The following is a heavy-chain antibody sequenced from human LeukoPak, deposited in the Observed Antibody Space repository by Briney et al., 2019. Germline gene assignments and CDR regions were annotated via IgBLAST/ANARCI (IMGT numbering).Heavy chain of an antibody. CDR2: ISSSGSTI. CDR1: GFTFSDYY. J-gene: IGHJ3*02. CDR3: ARDVFSTSLGAFDI. Sequence: GGSLRLSCAASGFTFSDYYMSWIRQAPGKGLEWDSYISSSGSTIYYADSVKGRFTISRDNAKNSLYLQMNSLRAEDTAVYYCARDVFSTSLGAFDIWGQGTMVTVSS. D-gene: IGHD2-2*01. V-gene: IGHV3-11*04.